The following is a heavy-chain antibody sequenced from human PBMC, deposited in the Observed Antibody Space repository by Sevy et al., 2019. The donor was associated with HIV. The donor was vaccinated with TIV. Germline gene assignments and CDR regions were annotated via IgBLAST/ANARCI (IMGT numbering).Heavy chain of an antibody. J-gene: IGHJ4*02. CDR3: SREAGGFNWRPYYFDS. V-gene: IGHV3-7*01. CDR1: GFIFSDYW. Sequence: GGSLRLSCAGSGFIFSDYWLSWVRQSPGKGLEWVATIKQDGSEKYYVDSVKGRFAISRDNGRNSVSLEMTGLRVEDTALYDGSREAGGFNWRPYYFDSWGQGTLVTVSS. D-gene: IGHD3-3*01. CDR2: IKQDGSEK.